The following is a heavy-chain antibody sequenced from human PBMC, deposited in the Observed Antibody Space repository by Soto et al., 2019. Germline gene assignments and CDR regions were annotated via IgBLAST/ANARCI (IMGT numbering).Heavy chain of an antibody. CDR2: ITWNSGKI. D-gene: IGHD2-15*01. CDR3: VKDSYADFHRVLSTAEYFFDY. Sequence: PGGSLRLSCTASGFTFDDYAMHWVRQGPGRGLEWVSGITWNSGKIAYADFVKGRFTIARDDDNNSLYLQMNSLRPEDTALYYCVKDSYADFHRVLSTAEYFFDYWGHGTLVTVSS. V-gene: IGHV3-9*01. J-gene: IGHJ4*01. CDR1: GFTFDDYA.